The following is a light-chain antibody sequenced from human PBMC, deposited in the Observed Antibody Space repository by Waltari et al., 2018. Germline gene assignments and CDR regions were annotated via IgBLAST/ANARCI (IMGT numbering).Light chain of an antibody. CDR1: SLDVGGYNY. J-gene: IGLJ2*01. CDR2: EVP. CDR3: SSYTSSTYPVV. Sequence: QSALTQPASVSGSPGQSVPISCPGTSLDVGGYNYVSGYQQPPGNAPNTMIYEVPHRPSGVSNRFSCSKSGNTASLTISGLQAEDEADYYCSSYTSSTYPVVFGGGTKLTVL. V-gene: IGLV2-14*01.